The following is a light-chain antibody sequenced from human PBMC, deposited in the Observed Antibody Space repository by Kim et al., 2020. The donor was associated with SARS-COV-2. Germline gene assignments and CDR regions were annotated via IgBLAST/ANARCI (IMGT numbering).Light chain of an antibody. V-gene: IGKV1-39*01. J-gene: IGKJ5*01. Sequence: DIQMTQSPSSLSASVGDRVTITCRASQSVTKSVNWYQQESGKAPRLLIYAASSLPSGVPSRFSGSGSGTDFTLTISSLQPEDFATYYWQQSYSAITFGQGTRLEIK. CDR1: QSVTKS. CDR3: QQSYSAIT. CDR2: AAS.